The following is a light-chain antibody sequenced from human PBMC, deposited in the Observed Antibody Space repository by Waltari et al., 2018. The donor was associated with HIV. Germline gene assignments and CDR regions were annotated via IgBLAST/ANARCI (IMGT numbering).Light chain of an antibody. CDR2: GNS. V-gene: IGLV1-40*01. J-gene: IGLJ2*01. Sequence: QSVLTQPPSVSGAPGQRVTIPCTGSSSTIGAGYDLHWSQQLPGTAPKLLIYGNSNRPSGVPDRFSGSKSGTSASLAITGLQAEDEADYYCQSYDSSLSAPVVFGGGTKLTVL. CDR1: SSTIGAGYD. CDR3: QSYDSSLSAPVV.